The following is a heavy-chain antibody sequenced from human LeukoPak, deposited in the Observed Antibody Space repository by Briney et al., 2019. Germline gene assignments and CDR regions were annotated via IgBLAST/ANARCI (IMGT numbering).Heavy chain of an antibody. CDR3: AKDHPDYGDYSYYFDY. V-gene: IGHV3-23*01. J-gene: IGHJ4*02. Sequence: QPGGPLRLSCAASGFTFSSYAMSWVRQAPGKGLEWVSAISGSGGGTYYADSVKGRFTISRDNSKNTLYLQMNSLRAEDTAVYYCAKDHPDYGDYSYYFDYWGQGTLVTVSS. CDR2: ISGSGGGT. D-gene: IGHD4-17*01. CDR1: GFTFSSYA.